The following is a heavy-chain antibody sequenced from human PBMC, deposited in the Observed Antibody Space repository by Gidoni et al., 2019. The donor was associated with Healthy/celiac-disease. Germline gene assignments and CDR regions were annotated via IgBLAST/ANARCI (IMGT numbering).Heavy chain of an antibody. CDR1: GFTFSSYA. CDR3: ARSPSGTYYYDSSGYYSLFDY. CDR2: ISYDGSNK. Sequence: QVQLVESGGGVVQPGRSLRLSCAASGFTFSSYAMHWVRQAPGKGLEWVAVISYDGSNKYYADAVKGRFTISRDNSKNTLYLQMNSLRAEDTAVYYCARSPSGTYYYDSSGYYSLFDYWGQGTLVTVSS. D-gene: IGHD3-22*01. V-gene: IGHV3-30-3*01. J-gene: IGHJ4*02.